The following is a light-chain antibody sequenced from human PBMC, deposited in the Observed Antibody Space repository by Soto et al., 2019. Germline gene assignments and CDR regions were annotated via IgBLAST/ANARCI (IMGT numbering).Light chain of an antibody. CDR3: QSYDSSLTGVV. V-gene: IGLV2-11*01. Sequence: QSALTQPRSVSGSPGQSVTISCTGTSSDVGAYNYVSWYQQLPGKAPKFMIYDVYKRPSGVPDRFSGSKSDNTASLTISGLQAEDEADYYCQSYDSSLTGVVLGGGTKLTVL. CDR1: SSDVGAYNY. CDR2: DVY. J-gene: IGLJ2*01.